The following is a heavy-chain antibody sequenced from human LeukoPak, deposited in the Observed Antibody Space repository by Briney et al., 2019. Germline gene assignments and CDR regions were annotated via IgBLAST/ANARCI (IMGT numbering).Heavy chain of an antibody. V-gene: IGHV4-38-2*01. CDR1: GYSISSGYY. J-gene: IGHJ6*03. Sequence: SETLSLXCAVSGYSISSGYYWGWILQPPGKGLEWIGSIYHSGSTYYNPSLKSRVTISVDTSKNQFSLKLNSVTAADTSLYYCARHVVPAAQSSYMDVWGKGTTVTVSS. CDR3: ARHVVPAAQSSYMDV. D-gene: IGHD2-2*01. CDR2: IYHSGST.